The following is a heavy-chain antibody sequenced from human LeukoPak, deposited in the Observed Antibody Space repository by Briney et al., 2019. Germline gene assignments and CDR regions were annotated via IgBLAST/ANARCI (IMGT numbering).Heavy chain of an antibody. CDR1: GGSISSGGYY. J-gene: IGHJ6*02. CDR3: AGDLVVVPARFGMDV. CDR2: IYYSGST. Sequence: PSETLSLTCTVSGGSISSGGYYWSWIRQHPGKGLEWIGYIYYSGSTYHNPSLKSRVTISVDTSKNQFSLKLSSVTAADTAVYYCAGDLVVVPARFGMDVWGQGTTVTVSS. D-gene: IGHD2-2*01. V-gene: IGHV4-31*03.